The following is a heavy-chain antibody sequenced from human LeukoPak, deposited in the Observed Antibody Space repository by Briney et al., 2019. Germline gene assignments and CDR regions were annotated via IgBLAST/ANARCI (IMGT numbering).Heavy chain of an antibody. D-gene: IGHD2-2*01. J-gene: IGHJ4*02. CDR3: ARDRCSSSICYLFDY. Sequence: ASAKVSCKASGGTFSSNAINWVRQAPGQGFEWMGGIIPIPGTTNFAQKFQGRVTITTDESRSTTFMELSSLTSEDTAVYYCARDRCSSSICYLFDYWGQGALVTVSS. V-gene: IGHV1-69*05. CDR2: IIPIPGTT. CDR1: GGTFSSNA.